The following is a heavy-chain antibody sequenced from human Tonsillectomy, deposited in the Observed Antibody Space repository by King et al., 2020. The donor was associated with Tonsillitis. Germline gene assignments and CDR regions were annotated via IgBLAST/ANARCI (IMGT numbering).Heavy chain of an antibody. Sequence: VQLVESGGGLVQPGGSLRLSCAASGFSFSNYAITWVRQAPGKGLEWVAALSGSGDSSYYADSVKGRFTVSRDNSIYTQYLQMNSLRAEDSAVYYCAKDRFYSRYQLMGYMDVWGKGTTVTVSS. V-gene: IGHV3-23*04. J-gene: IGHJ6*03. D-gene: IGHD2-8*01. CDR2: LSGSGDSS. CDR1: GFSFSNYA. CDR3: AKDRFYSRYQLMGYMDV.